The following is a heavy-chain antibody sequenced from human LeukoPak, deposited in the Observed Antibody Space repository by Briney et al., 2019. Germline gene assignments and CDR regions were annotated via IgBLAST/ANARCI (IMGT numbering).Heavy chain of an antibody. Sequence: GGSLRLSCAASGFTFSTTWMSWVRQAPGKGLEWVANIKQDGSGEYYVDSVRGRLTISRDNAKNSLYLQMNSLRAEDTAVYYCARGAYTSGWYPDYFDYWGQGTLVTVSS. CDR2: IKQDGSGE. V-gene: IGHV3-7*01. D-gene: IGHD6-19*01. CDR3: ARGAYTSGWYPDYFDY. CDR1: GFTFSTTW. J-gene: IGHJ4*02.